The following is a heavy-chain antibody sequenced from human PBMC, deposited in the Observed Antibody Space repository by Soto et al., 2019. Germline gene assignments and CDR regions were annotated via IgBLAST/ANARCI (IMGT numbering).Heavy chain of an antibody. CDR1: GYSFTSYW. CDR3: ARTNRDIVVVPAAKVRGWFDL. V-gene: IGHV5-51*01. D-gene: IGHD2-2*01. J-gene: IGHJ5*02. Sequence: GESLKISCKGSGYSFTSYWIGWVRQMPGKGLEWMGIIYPGDSDTRYSPSFQGQVTISADKSISTAYLQWSSLKASDTAMYYCARTNRDIVVVPAAKVRGWFDLWGQGTLVTVSS. CDR2: IYPGDSDT.